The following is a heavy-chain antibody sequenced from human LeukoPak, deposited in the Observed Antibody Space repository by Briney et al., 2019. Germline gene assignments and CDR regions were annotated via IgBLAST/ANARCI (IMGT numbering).Heavy chain of an antibody. J-gene: IGHJ3*02. D-gene: IGHD3-3*01. CDR2: ISYDGSNK. Sequence: GGSLRLSCAASGFTFSSYGMHWVRRAPGKGLEWVADISYDGSNKYYADSVKGRFTISRDNSKNTLYLQMNSLRAEDTAVYYCAKVGVESARGAFDIWGQGTMVTVSS. V-gene: IGHV3-30*18. CDR1: GFTFSSYG. CDR3: AKVGVESARGAFDI.